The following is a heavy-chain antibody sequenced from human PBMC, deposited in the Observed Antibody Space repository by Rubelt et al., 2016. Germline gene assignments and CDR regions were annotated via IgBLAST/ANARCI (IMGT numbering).Heavy chain of an antibody. V-gene: IGHV4-31*01. D-gene: IGHD3-10*02. Sequence: QVQLQESGPGLVTSSQTLSLTCTVSGGYITSGGYYWTWIRQHPGKGLEWVGYIFSSGSTFYNPSLNSPITISLDRSKNQFALALTSVTAADTAVYYCARGRMTLTMFNTNWLDPWGQGTLVTVSS. CDR1: GGYITSGGYY. CDR2: IFSSGST. J-gene: IGHJ5*02. CDR3: ARGRMTLTMFNTNWLDP.